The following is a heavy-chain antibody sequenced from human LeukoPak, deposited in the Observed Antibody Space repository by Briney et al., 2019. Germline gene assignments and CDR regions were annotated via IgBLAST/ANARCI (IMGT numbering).Heavy chain of an antibody. CDR1: GGSVSSGSYY. D-gene: IGHD3-22*01. J-gene: IGHJ4*02. CDR3: ARGRDYYDTSAGY. CDR2: IYYSGSA. V-gene: IGHV4-61*01. Sequence: PSETLSLTCTVSGGSVSSGSYYWGWIRQPPGKGLEWIAFIYYSGSANYNPSLKSRVTISVDTSKNQFSLKLSSVTTADTAVYYCARGRDYYDTSAGYWGQGALVTVSS.